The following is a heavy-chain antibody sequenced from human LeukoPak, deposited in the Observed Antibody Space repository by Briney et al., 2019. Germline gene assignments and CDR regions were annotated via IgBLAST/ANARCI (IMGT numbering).Heavy chain of an antibody. CDR2: IHTSGST. Sequence: PSETLSLTCTVSSDSISNHYWGWVRQPAGKGLEWIGRIHTSGSTNYNPSLKTRVTLSVNTAKNQFSLKLTSVAAADSAVSYGVRIELPDARGAPDIWGKGTMVTVS. CDR1: SDSISNHY. J-gene: IGHJ3*02. CDR3: VRIELPDARGAPDI. D-gene: IGHD2-2*01. V-gene: IGHV4-4*07.